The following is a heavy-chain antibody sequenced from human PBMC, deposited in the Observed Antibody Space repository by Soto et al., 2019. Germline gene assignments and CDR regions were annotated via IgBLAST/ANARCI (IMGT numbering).Heavy chain of an antibody. CDR3: ARGREEYSINWYPFDY. CDR1: SVSITSSNW. V-gene: IGHV4-4*02. D-gene: IGHD6-6*01. CDR2: IYHSGST. J-gene: IGHJ4*02. Sequence: QVHLQESGPGLVKPSGPLSLTCAVSSVSITSSNWLTWVRQPPGKGLERIGAIYHSGSTNYNPSLKSLVTTSVDKSKNPCSLKVSSVTAADTAVNYCARGREEYSINWYPFDYWGQGTLVTGSS.